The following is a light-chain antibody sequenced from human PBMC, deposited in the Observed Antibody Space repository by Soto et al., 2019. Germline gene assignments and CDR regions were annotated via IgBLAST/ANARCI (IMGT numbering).Light chain of an antibody. CDR2: AAS. CDR3: QQYYSYPYN. CDR1: HGISSY. Sequence: AIRMTQSPSSLSASTGDRVTITCRASHGISSYLAWYQQKPGKAPKLLIYAASTLQSGVPSRFSGSGSGTDFTLTISCLQSEDFATYYCQQYYSYPYNFGQGTKLEIK. J-gene: IGKJ2*01. V-gene: IGKV1-8*01.